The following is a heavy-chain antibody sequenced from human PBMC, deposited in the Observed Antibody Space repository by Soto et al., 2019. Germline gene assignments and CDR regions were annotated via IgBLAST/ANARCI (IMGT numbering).Heavy chain of an antibody. V-gene: IGHV3-48*02. Sequence: GGSLRLSCAASGFTFRSYTMNWVRQAPGKGLEWVAYISSYSDNIFYADSVKGRFTISRDNAKNSLSLQMNSLRDEDTAVYYCARDGNTSYEYGDSQFDYGMDVWGQGTTVTVSS. J-gene: IGHJ6*02. CDR2: ISSYSDNI. CDR1: GFTFRSYT. D-gene: IGHD4-17*01. CDR3: ARDGNTSYEYGDSQFDYGMDV.